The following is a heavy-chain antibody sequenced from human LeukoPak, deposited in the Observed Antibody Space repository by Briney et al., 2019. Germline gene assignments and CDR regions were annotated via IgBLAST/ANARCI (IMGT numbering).Heavy chain of an antibody. CDR2: ISSNGGST. CDR3: ARVGDPYGDYSN. CDR1: GFTFSSYA. Sequence: GGSLRLSCAATGFTFSSYAMHWVRQAPGKGLEYVSAISSNGGSTYYANSVKGRFTISRDNSKNTLYLQMGSLRAEDMAVYYCARVGDPYGDYSNWGQGTLVTVSS. V-gene: IGHV3-64*01. J-gene: IGHJ4*02. D-gene: IGHD4-17*01.